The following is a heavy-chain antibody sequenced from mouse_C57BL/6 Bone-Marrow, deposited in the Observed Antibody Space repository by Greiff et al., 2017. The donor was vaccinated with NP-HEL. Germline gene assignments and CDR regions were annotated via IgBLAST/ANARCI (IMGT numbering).Heavy chain of an antibody. D-gene: IGHD4-1*01. CDR2: ISNGGGST. V-gene: IGHV5-12*01. Sequence: VQLKESGGGLVQPGGSLKLSCAASGFTFSDYYMYWVRQTPEKRLEWVAYISNGGGSTYYPDTVKGRFTISRDNAKNTLYLQMSRLKSEDTAMYYCASTGTKFAYWGQGTLVTVSA. CDR1: GFTFSDYY. CDR3: ASTGTKFAY. J-gene: IGHJ3*01.